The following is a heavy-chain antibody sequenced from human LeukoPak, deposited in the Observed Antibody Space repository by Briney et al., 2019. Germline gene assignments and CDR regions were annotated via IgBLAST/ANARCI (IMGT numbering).Heavy chain of an antibody. Sequence: GGSLRLSCAASGFTFSSYSMNWARQAPGKGLEWVSSISSSSSYIYYADSVKGRFTISRDNAKNSLYLQMNSLRAEDTAVYYCAREEYGGYDFDYWGQGTLVTVSS. CDR2: ISSSSSYI. CDR3: AREEYGGYDFDY. J-gene: IGHJ4*02. V-gene: IGHV3-21*01. D-gene: IGHD5-12*01. CDR1: GFTFSSYS.